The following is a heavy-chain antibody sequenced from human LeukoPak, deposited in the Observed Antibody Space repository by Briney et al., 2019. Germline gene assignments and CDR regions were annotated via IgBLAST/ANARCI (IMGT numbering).Heavy chain of an antibody. J-gene: IGHJ3*02. V-gene: IGHV3-30*02. CDR1: GFTFSSYG. CDR3: ARRSYYDFWSGVNDAFDI. Sequence: GGSLRLSCAASGFTFSSYGMHWVRQAPGKGLEWVAFIRYDGSNKYYADSVKGRFTISRDNAKNSLYLQMNSLRAEDTAVYYCARRSYYDFWSGVNDAFDIWGQGTMVTVSS. CDR2: IRYDGSNK. D-gene: IGHD3-3*01.